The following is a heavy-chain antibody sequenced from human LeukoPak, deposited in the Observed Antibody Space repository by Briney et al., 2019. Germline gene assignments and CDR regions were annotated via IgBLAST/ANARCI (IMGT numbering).Heavy chain of an antibody. J-gene: IGHJ4*02. CDR1: GYTFTSYG. V-gene: IGHV1-18*01. CDR3: AREGITFGGVIVLADY. D-gene: IGHD3-16*02. CDR2: ISAYNGNT. Sequence: GASVKVSCKASGYTFTSYGISWVRQAPGQGLEWMGWISAYNGNTNYAQKLQGRVTTTADTSTSTAYMELRSLRSDDTAVYYCAREGITFGGVIVLADYWGQGTLVTVSS.